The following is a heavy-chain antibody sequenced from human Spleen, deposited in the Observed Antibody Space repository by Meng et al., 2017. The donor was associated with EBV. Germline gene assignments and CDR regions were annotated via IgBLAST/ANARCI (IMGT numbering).Heavy chain of an antibody. CDR3: ASESGRGYTPDY. CDR1: GGPFRNYA. CDR2: FLPTLGAP. J-gene: IGHJ4*02. D-gene: IGHD3-10*01. Sequence: QVMLGQFASEVKKPGSSVKVSCKTSGGPFRNYAISWVRQAPGQGLEWLGGFLPTLGAPNYAQKFHGRVSITADESTSTHYMDLSSLRSEDTAVYYCASESGRGYTPDYWGQGTLVTVSS. V-gene: IGHV1-69*01.